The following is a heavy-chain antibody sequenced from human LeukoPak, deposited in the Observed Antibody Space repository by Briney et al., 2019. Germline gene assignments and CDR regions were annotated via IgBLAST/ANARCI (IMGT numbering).Heavy chain of an antibody. V-gene: IGHV4-39*07. CDR1: GGSISSTSYY. Sequence: SETLSLTCTVSGGSISSTSYYWGWIRQSPGKGLEWIGSIYYSGITYFHPSLKSRVTISVDTSKNQFSLKLSSVTAADTAVYYCAREQTGTTFDYWGQGTLVTVSS. D-gene: IGHD1-1*01. CDR3: AREQTGTTFDY. CDR2: IYYSGIT. J-gene: IGHJ4*02.